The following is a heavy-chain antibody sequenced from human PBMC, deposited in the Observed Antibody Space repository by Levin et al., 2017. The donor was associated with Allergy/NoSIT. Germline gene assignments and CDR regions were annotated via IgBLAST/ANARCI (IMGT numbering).Heavy chain of an antibody. J-gene: IGHJ3*01. D-gene: IGHD1-26*01. Sequence: GASVKVSCKTSGYSFTDYWIHWVRQAPGQGLEWMGWTVTRDSGTTYAPRFQGRVTMTRDTSINTAYMELSRLRSDDTALYFCARGGSHHGFDLWGPGTMIAVSS. CDR2: TVTRDSGT. CDR3: ARGGSHHGFDL. CDR1: GYSFTDYW. V-gene: IGHV1-2*02.